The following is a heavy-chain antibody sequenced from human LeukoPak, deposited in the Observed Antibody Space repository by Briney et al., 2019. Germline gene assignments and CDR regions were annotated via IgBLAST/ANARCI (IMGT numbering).Heavy chain of an antibody. D-gene: IGHD3-10*01. Sequence: SETLSLTCTVSGSSISSGGYYWSWIRQHPGKGLEWIGYIYYSGSTYYNPSLKSRVTISVDTSKNQFSLKLSSVTAADRAVYYCARGGSGSYYGLALQFDPWGQGTLVTVSS. CDR3: ARGGSGSYYGLALQFDP. CDR1: GSSISSGGYY. CDR2: IYYSGST. J-gene: IGHJ5*02. V-gene: IGHV4-31*03.